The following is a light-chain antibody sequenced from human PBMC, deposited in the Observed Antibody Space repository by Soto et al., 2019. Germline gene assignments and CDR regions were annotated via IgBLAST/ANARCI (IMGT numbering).Light chain of an antibody. Sequence: DIQITQSPSSLSASVGDSVTITCRSSQSISSYLNWYQQKPGKAPKLLIYAASGLESGVPSRFSGSGSGTDFTLTISSPQPEDCATYYCQQSFSTPYTFGQGTKLEIK. V-gene: IGKV1-39*01. CDR3: QQSFSTPYT. CDR1: QSISSY. CDR2: AAS. J-gene: IGKJ2*01.